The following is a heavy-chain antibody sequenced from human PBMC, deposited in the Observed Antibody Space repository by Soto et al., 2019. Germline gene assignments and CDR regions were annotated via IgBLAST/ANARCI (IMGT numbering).Heavy chain of an antibody. Sequence: SQTLSLTCAISGDSVSSNSVAWNWIRQSPSRGLEWLGRTYYRSKWYNDYAVSVKSRITINPDTSKNQFSLQLNSVTPEDTAVYYCARGPHIVVVPAAILGGGMDVWGQGTTVTVSS. CDR3: ARGPHIVVVPAAILGGGMDV. V-gene: IGHV6-1*01. CDR2: TYYRSKWYN. D-gene: IGHD2-2*01. J-gene: IGHJ6*02. CDR1: GDSVSSNSVA.